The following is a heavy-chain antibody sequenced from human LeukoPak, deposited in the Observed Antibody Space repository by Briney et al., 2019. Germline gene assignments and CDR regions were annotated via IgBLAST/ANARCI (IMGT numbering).Heavy chain of an antibody. CDR3: ARDGRFGELRRYFDY. Sequence: ASVKVSCKASGYTFTSYGISWVRQAPGQGLEWMGWISAYNGNTNYAQKLQGRVTMTTDTSTSTAYMELRSLRSDDTAVYYCARDGRFGELRRYFDYWGQGTLVTVSS. CDR2: ISAYNGNT. D-gene: IGHD3-10*01. V-gene: IGHV1-18*01. J-gene: IGHJ4*02. CDR1: GYTFTSYG.